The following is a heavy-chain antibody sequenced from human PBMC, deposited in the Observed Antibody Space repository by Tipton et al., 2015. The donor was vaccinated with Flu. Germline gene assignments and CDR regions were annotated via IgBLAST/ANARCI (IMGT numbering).Heavy chain of an antibody. J-gene: IGHJ5*02. CDR3: AGEGGGASNWFDP. CDR2: IYHSGNT. D-gene: IGHD3-16*01. Sequence: TLSLTCAVTGASITSGGYSWTWIRQTPGKGLEWIGYIYHSGNTYYNPSLKRRVSMSVDRSRNQFSLRLSSVTAADTAIYYCAGEGGGASNWFDPWGQGTLVTVSS. V-gene: IGHV4-30-2*01. CDR1: GASITSGGYS.